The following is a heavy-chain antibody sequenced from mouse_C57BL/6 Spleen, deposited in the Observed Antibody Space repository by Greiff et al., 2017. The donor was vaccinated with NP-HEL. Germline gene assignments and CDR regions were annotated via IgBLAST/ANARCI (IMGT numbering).Heavy chain of an antibody. J-gene: IGHJ2*01. CDR1: GYAFSSYW. V-gene: IGHV1-80*01. CDR3: ARWDFDY. CDR2: IYPGDGDT. Sequence: LQESGASVKISCKASGYAFSSYWMNWVKQRPGKGLEWIGQIYPGDGDTNYNGKFKGKATLTADKSSSTAYMQLSSLTSEDSAVYFCARWDFDYWGQGTTLTVSS.